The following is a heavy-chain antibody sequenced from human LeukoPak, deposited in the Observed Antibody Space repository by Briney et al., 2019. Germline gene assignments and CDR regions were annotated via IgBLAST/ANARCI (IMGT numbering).Heavy chain of an antibody. Sequence: GASVKVSCKASGYTFTGYYMHWVRQARGQGLEWMGWINPNSGGTNYAQKFQGRVTMTRDTSISTAYMELSRLRSDDTAVYYCARGPYYGSGRRGYYFDYWGQGTLVTVSS. CDR1: GYTFTGYY. V-gene: IGHV1-2*02. D-gene: IGHD3-10*01. CDR3: ARGPYYGSGRRGYYFDY. J-gene: IGHJ4*02. CDR2: INPNSGGT.